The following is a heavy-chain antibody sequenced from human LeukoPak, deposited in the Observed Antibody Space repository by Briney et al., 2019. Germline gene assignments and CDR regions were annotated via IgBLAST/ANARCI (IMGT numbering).Heavy chain of an antibody. CDR3: ARGPIAVAGTVDY. CDR2: IIPIFGPA. J-gene: IGHJ4*02. D-gene: IGHD6-13*01. Sequence: VASVKVSCKASGGTFSSYAISWVRPAPGQGLEWMGGIIPIFGPATYAQKFQGRVTITTDESTSTADMELSSLRSEDAAVYYCARGPIAVAGTVDYWGQGTLVTVSS. CDR1: GGTFSSYA. V-gene: IGHV1-69*05.